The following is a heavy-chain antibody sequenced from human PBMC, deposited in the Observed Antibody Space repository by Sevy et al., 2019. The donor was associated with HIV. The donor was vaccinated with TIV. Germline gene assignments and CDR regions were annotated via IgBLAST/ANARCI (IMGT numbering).Heavy chain of an antibody. CDR3: ASLNTAMVMGQDY. CDR1: GFTASSNY. CDR2: IYSGGST. J-gene: IGHJ4*02. Sequence: GGSLRLSCAASGFTASSNYMSWVRQAPGKGLEWVSVIYSGGSTYYADAVKGRLTISRDNSKNTRYLQMNSLRAEDTAVYYCASLNTAMVMGQDYWGQGTLVTVSS. D-gene: IGHD5-18*01. V-gene: IGHV3-53*01.